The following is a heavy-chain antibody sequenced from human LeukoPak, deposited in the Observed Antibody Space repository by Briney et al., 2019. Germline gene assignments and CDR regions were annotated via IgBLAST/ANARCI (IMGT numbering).Heavy chain of an antibody. CDR3: ARSRGYCTNGVCYLFAY. Sequence: ASVKVSCKASGYTFTGYYMHWVRQAPGQGLEWMGWINPNSGGTNYAQKFQGRVTMTRDTSISTAYMELSRLRSDDTAVYYCARSRGYCTNGVCYLFAYWGQGTLVTVSS. CDR1: GYTFTGYY. CDR2: INPNSGGT. V-gene: IGHV1-2*02. D-gene: IGHD2-8*01. J-gene: IGHJ4*02.